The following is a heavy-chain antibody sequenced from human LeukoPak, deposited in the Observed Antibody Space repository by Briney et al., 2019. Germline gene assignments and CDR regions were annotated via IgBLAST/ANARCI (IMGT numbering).Heavy chain of an antibody. Sequence: ASVKVSCKASGYTFTTFYMYWVRQAPGQGLEWMGWISAYNGNTNYAQKLQGRVTMTTDTSTSTAYMELRSLRSDDTAVYYCARVGTMVRGALDVWGKGTTVTVSS. D-gene: IGHD3-10*01. CDR3: ARVGTMVRGALDV. CDR2: ISAYNGNT. J-gene: IGHJ6*04. V-gene: IGHV1-18*04. CDR1: GYTFTTFY.